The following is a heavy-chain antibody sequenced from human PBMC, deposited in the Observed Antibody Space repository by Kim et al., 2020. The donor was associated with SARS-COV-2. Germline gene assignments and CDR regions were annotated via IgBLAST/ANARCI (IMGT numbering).Heavy chain of an antibody. Sequence: GGSLRLSCAASGFTYDDYGMSWVRQAPGKGLEWVSGINRNSDSTGYADSVKGRLTISRDNAKNTLFLQMNSPRAEDMAMYHCVRGYAGGPFDLWGQGTLVTVSS. J-gene: IGHJ4*02. CDR3: VRGYAGGPFDL. CDR2: INRNSDST. CDR1: GFTYDDYG. V-gene: IGHV3-20*01. D-gene: IGHD3-16*01.